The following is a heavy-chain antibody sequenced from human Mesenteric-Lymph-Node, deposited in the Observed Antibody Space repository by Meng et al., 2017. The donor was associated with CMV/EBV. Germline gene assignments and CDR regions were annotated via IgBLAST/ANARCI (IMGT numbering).Heavy chain of an antibody. CDR3: AKRGQAGGTFMDT. CDR1: GFTFSSYG. J-gene: IGHJ5*02. Sequence: GGPLRLSCAASGFTFSSYGMHWVRQAPGKGLEWVAFIRYDGSNKYYADSVKGRFTISRDNSKNTLYLQMNSLRAEDTAVYYCAKRGQAGGTFMDTWGQGTLVTVSS. V-gene: IGHV3-30*02. D-gene: IGHD6-13*01. CDR2: IRYDGSNK.